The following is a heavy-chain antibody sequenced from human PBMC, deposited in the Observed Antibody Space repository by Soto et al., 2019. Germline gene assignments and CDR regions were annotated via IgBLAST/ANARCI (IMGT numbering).Heavy chain of an antibody. V-gene: IGHV3-33*01. D-gene: IGHD3-10*01. CDR2: IWYDGSNK. CDR1: GFTFSSYG. Sequence: QVQLVESGGGVVQPGRSLRLSCAASGFTFSSYGMHWVRQAPGKGLEWVAVIWYDGSNKYYADSVKGRFTISRDNSKNTLYLQMNSLRAEDTAVYYCARAGKGLLWFGEPRDYFDYWGQGTLVTVSS. J-gene: IGHJ4*02. CDR3: ARAGKGLLWFGEPRDYFDY.